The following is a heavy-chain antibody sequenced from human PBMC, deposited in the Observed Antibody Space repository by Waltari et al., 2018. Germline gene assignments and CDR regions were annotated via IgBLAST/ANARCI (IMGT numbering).Heavy chain of an antibody. J-gene: IGHJ4*02. CDR1: GFTFTNYV. CDR2: VSHDGNSR. CDR3: SRGSIWSGYYKGEGGFDF. D-gene: IGHD3-3*01. Sequence: QVQLVESGGGVVQPGRSLRLSCSASGFTFTNYVMHWVRQAPGKGLGWVAVVSHDGNSRYYADSVKGRFTISRDTSKNTLYLQMNFLRTEDTSIYFCSRGSIWSGYYKGEGGFDFWGQGTLVTVSS. V-gene: IGHV3-30-3*01.